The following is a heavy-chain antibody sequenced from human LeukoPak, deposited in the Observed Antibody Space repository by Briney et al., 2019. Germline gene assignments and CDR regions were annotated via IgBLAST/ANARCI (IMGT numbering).Heavy chain of an antibody. CDR1: GFTFSSYA. V-gene: IGHV3-30-3*01. D-gene: IGHD4-17*01. CDR3: ARDDYGDYVSSFDY. CDR2: ISYDGSNK. Sequence: PGGSLRPSCAASGFTFSSYAMHWVRQAPGKGLEWVAVISYDGSNKYYADSVKGRFTISRDNSKNTLYLQMNSLRAEDTAVYYCARDDYGDYVSSFDYWGQGTLVTVSS. J-gene: IGHJ4*02.